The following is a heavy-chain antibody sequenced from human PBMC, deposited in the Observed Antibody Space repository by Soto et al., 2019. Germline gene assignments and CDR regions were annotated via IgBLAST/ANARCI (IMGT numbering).Heavy chain of an antibody. CDR2: ISPYIGRT. D-gene: IGHD2-8*02. CDR3: GRCRTDSYAMDV. Sequence: ASVKVSCKASGDTFTSCGIAWVRQVPGQGPEWMGWISPYIGRTNYAQNVKGRVVMTTDISTNTVYLELRSLRSDDTAIYYCGRCRTDSYAMDVWGQGTTVTVSS. J-gene: IGHJ6*02. CDR1: GDTFTSCG. V-gene: IGHV1-18*01.